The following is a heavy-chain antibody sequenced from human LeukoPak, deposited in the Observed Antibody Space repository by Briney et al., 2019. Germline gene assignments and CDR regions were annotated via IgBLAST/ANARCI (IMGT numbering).Heavy chain of an antibody. CDR1: GGSISSGGYY. J-gene: IGHJ3*02. V-gene: IGHV4-31*03. D-gene: IGHD2-2*01. CDR2: IYYSGST. CDR3: ARGGYCSSTSCPLPFDI. Sequence: SQTLSLTCTVSGGSISSGGYYWSWIRQHPGKGLEWIGYIYYSGSTYYNPSLKSRVTISVDTSKNQFSLKLSSVTAADTAVYYCARGGYCSSTSCPLPFDIWGQGTMVTVSS.